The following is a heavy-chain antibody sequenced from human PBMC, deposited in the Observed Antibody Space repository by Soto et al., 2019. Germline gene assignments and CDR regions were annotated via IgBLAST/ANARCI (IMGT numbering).Heavy chain of an antibody. J-gene: IGHJ6*03. CDR3: VKFRGRAYPYYYMDV. D-gene: IGHD3-16*01. V-gene: IGHV3-23*01. CDR2: YGGSGGSR. CDR1: GFTFSTYG. Sequence: DVQLLESGGGLVQWGGSLRLSCVTSGFTFSTYGMTWVRQAPGKGLEWVSYGGSGGSRYYAESVKGRFTICRDNSKNTLSLEMNSLRAEDTATYYCVKFRGRAYPYYYMDVWGKGTTVTVSS.